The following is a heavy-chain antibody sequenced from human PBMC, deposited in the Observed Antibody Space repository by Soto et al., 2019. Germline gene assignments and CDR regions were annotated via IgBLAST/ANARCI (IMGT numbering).Heavy chain of an antibody. J-gene: IGHJ6*02. V-gene: IGHV3-53*01. D-gene: IGHD1-26*01. CDR2: IYSGGST. CDR3: AREWELPNYYGMDV. Sequence: PGGSLRLSCAASGFTVSSNYMSWVRQAPGKGLEWGSVIYSGGSTYYADSVKGRFTISRDNSKNTVHLQMNSLRAEDTAVYYCAREWELPNYYGMDVWGQGTTVTVSS. CDR1: GFTVSSNY.